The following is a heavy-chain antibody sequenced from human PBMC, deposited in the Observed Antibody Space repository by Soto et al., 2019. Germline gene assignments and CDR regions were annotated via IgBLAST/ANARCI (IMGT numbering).Heavy chain of an antibody. D-gene: IGHD6-19*01. V-gene: IGHV1-3*01. CDR1: GYTFTAYA. CDR2: INAGNGDT. CDR3: PPNPFSSGWDFGH. J-gene: IGHJ4*02. Sequence: QVQLVQSGAEAKKPGASVKVSCKASGYTFTAYAIHWVRQAPGQRLDWMGWINAGNGDTKYSQKFQGRVTITTDTSAATAHLGPSSPRTKDTAVYYCPPNPFSSGWDFGHRGQGTLVTVSS.